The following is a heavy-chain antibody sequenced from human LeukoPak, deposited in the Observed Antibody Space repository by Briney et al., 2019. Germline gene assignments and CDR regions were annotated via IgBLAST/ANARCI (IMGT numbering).Heavy chain of an antibody. V-gene: IGHV4-39*01. CDR1: GGSISSSSYY. CDR2: IYYSGST. D-gene: IGHD2-2*01. Sequence: SETLSLTCTVSGGSISSSSYYWGWIRQPPGKGLEWIGSIYYSGSTYYNPSLKSRVTISVDTSKNQFSLKLSSVAAADTAVYYCARGQYQLEEWYYYYYGMDVWGQGTTVTVSS. J-gene: IGHJ6*02. CDR3: ARGQYQLEEWYYYYYGMDV.